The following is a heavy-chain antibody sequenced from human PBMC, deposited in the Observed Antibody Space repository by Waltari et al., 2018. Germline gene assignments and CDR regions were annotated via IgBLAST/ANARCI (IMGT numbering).Heavy chain of an antibody. CDR1: GYTFTGYY. J-gene: IGHJ5*02. D-gene: IGHD4-17*01. CDR3: ARDSSPWDDYGGKGWFDP. V-gene: IGHV1-2*06. CDR2: INPNSGGT. Sequence: QVQLVQSGAEVKKPGASVKVSCKASGYTFTGYYMHWVRQAPGQGLEWMGRINPNSGGTNYAQKFQGRVTMTRDTSISTAYMELSRLRSDDTAVYYCARDSSPWDDYGGKGWFDPWGQGTLVTVSS.